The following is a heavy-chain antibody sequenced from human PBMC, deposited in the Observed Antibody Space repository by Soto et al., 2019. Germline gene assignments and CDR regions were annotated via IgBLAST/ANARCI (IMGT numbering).Heavy chain of an antibody. J-gene: IGHJ4*02. D-gene: IGHD6-13*01. V-gene: IGHV4-59*01. CDR2: VYNSGST. Sequence: ETLSLTCTVSGGSISSNYWTWIRQPPGKGLEWIGYVYNSGSTNYNPSLKSRVTISEDTSKSQFSLKVNSMTAADTAVYYCARYRREAVAGYTLDNWGQGILVTAPQ. CDR1: GGSISSNY. CDR3: ARYRREAVAGYTLDN.